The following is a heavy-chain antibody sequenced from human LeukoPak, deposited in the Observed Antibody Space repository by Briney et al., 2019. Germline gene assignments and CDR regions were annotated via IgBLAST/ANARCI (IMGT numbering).Heavy chain of an antibody. V-gene: IGHV4-30-2*05. J-gene: IGHJ4*02. Sequence: PSQTLSLTCTVSGGSISSGGYYWSWIRQPPGKGLEWIGYIYHSGSTYYNPSLKSRVTISVDTSKNQFSLKLSSVTAADTAVYYCARADWNYHFDYWGQGTLVTVSS. CDR2: IYHSGST. CDR3: ARADWNYHFDY. CDR1: GGSISSGGYY. D-gene: IGHD1-7*01.